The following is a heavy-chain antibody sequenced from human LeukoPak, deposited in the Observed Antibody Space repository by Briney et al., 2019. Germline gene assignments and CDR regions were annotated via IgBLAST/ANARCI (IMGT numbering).Heavy chain of an antibody. Sequence: GGSLRLSCAASGFTVSSSYMSWVRQAPEKGLEWVSVIYSGGSTYHADSVKGRFTISRDNSKNTLYLQMNSLRAEDTAVYYCARVDKSELMFDYWGQGTLVTVSS. CDR1: GFTVSSSY. CDR3: ARVDKSELMFDY. CDR2: IYSGGST. V-gene: IGHV3-53*01. D-gene: IGHD1-14*01. J-gene: IGHJ4*02.